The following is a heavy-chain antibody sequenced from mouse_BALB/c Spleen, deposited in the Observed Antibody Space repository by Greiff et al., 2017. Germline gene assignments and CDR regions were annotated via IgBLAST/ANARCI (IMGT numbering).Heavy chain of an antibody. Sequence: EVQGVESGGGLVKPGGSPKLSCAASGFTFSSYAMSWVRQTPEKRLEWVATISSGGSYTYYPDSVKGRFTISRDNAKNTLYLQMSSLRSEDTAMYYCARQMRLREETWFAYWGQGTLVTVSA. CDR2: ISSGGSYT. CDR3: ARQMRLREETWFAY. D-gene: IGHD2-4*01. J-gene: IGHJ3*01. CDR1: GFTFSSYA. V-gene: IGHV5-9-3*01.